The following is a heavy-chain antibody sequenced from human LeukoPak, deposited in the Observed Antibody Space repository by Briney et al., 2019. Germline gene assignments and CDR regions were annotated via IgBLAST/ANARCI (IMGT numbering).Heavy chain of an antibody. Sequence: GASVRVSCKASGYTFTSYDINWVRQATGQGLEWMGGIIPIFGTANYAQKFQGRVTITADKSTSTAYMELSSLRSEDTAVYYCARARDNWNYGSVSYYYMDVWGKGTTVTVSS. D-gene: IGHD1-7*01. V-gene: IGHV1-69*06. CDR1: GYTFTSYD. J-gene: IGHJ6*03. CDR2: IIPIFGTA. CDR3: ARARDNWNYGSVSYYYMDV.